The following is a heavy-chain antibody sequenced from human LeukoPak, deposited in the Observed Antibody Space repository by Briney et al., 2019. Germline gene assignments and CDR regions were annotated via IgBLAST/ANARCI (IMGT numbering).Heavy chain of an antibody. CDR1: GFTFSSYA. V-gene: IGHV3-30*04. J-gene: IGHJ4*02. CDR3: AAVIDY. CDR2: ISYDGSNK. Sequence: GGSLRLSCAASGFTFSSYAMHWVRQAPGKGLKWVAVISYDGSNKYYADSVKGRFTISRDNSKNTLYLQMNSLRAEDTAVYYCAAVIDYWGQGTLVTVSS.